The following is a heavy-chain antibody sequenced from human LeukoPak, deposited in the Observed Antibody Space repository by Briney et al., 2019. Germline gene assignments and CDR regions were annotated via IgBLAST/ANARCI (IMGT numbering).Heavy chain of an antibody. Sequence: PSETLSLTCTVSGGSISSYYWSWIRQPPGKGLEWIGYIYYSGSTNYNPSLKSRVTISVDTSKNQFSLKLSSVTAADTAVYYCARHMGYYFGVGYYFDYWGQGTLVTVSS. V-gene: IGHV4-59*08. D-gene: IGHD3-3*01. J-gene: IGHJ4*02. CDR1: GGSISSYY. CDR2: IYYSGST. CDR3: ARHMGYYFGVGYYFDY.